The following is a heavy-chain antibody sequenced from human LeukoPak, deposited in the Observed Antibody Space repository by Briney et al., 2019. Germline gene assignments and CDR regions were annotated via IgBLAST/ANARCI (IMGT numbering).Heavy chain of an antibody. V-gene: IGHV1-46*01. D-gene: IGHD4-23*01. J-gene: IGHJ3*02. CDR2: INPSGGGT. CDR1: GYTFTGYN. Sequence: ASVKVSCKASGYTFTGYNMHWVRQAPGQGLEWMGIINPSGGGTSYAQKFQGRVTMTRDTSTSTVYMELSSLRSEDTAVYYCAREKGYGGNPLAFDIWGQGTMVTVSS. CDR3: AREKGYGGNPLAFDI.